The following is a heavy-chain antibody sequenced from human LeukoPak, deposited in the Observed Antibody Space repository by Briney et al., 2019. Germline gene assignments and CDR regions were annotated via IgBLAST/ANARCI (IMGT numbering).Heavy chain of an antibody. D-gene: IGHD2-8*01. Sequence: GGSLRLSCAASGFTFSNAWMNWVRQAPGKGLEWVSYITSSSTTTYYADSVKGRFITSRDNAKNSLYLQMNSLRAEDTAVYYCARTYCTNGVCNRKAFDIWGQGTMVTVSS. CDR3: ARTYCTNGVCNRKAFDI. V-gene: IGHV3-48*01. CDR1: GFTFSNAW. J-gene: IGHJ3*02. CDR2: ITSSSTTT.